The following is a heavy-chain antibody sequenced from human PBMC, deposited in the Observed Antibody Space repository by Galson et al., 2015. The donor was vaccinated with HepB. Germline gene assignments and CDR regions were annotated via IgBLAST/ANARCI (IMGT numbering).Heavy chain of an antibody. CDR1: GFTFSDYY. CDR2: ISGGGSAI. D-gene: IGHD1-26*01. CDR3: ARDAMGGSPYALDV. V-gene: IGHV3-11*04. Sequence: SLRLSCAASGFTFSDYYMTWIRRVPGKGLEWISYISGGGSAIHYADSVKGRFTISRDNAKTSLFLQMNSLRADDTAVYYCARDAMGGSPYALDVWGQGTTVTVSS. J-gene: IGHJ6*02.